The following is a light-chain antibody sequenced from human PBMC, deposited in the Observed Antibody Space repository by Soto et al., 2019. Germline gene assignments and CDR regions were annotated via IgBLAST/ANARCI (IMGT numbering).Light chain of an antibody. CDR3: PKYNSAPRT. Sequence: DIQMTQSPSSLSASVGDRVTITCRASQGISNYLAWYQQKPGKVPKLLIYAASTLQSGVPSRFSCSGSGTDFTVIISSLQPEDVATYYCPKYNSAPRTFGQATKVE. J-gene: IGKJ1*01. V-gene: IGKV1-27*01. CDR1: QGISNY. CDR2: AAS.